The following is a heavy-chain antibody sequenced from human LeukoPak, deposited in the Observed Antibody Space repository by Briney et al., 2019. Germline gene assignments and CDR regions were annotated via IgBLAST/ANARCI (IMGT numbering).Heavy chain of an antibody. CDR2: IYYSGST. V-gene: IGHV4-59*12. CDR1: GGSISSYY. CDR3: AGTSLAVAGTEY. D-gene: IGHD6-19*01. Sequence: PSETLSLTCTVSGGSISSYYWSWIRQPPGKGLEWIGYIYYSGSTNYNPSLKSRVTISVDTSKNQFSLKLSSVTAADTAVYYCAGTSLAVAGTEYWGQGTLVTVSS. J-gene: IGHJ4*02.